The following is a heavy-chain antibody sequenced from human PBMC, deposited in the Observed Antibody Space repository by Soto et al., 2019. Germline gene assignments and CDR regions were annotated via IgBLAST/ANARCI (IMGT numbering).Heavy chain of an antibody. D-gene: IGHD1-20*01. V-gene: IGHV4-34*01. CDR3: ARGGLYNWKDRNYRMDV. CDR1: GGSFSGYY. Sequence: ASETLSLTCAVYGGSFSGYYWSWIRQPPGKGLEWIGEINHSGSTNYNPSLKSRVTISVDTSKNQFSLKVSSVTAADTAVYYCARGGLYNWKDRNYRMDVWGQGTTVTVSS. CDR2: INHSGST. J-gene: IGHJ6*02.